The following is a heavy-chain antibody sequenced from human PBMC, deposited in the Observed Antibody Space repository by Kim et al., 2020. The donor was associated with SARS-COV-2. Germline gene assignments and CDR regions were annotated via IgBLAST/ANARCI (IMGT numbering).Heavy chain of an antibody. Sequence: SQTLSLTCAISGDSVSSNSAAWNWIRQSPSRGLEWLGRTYYRSKWYNDYAVSVKSRITINPDTSKNQFSLQLNSVTPEDTAVYYCARDRIAARPYYYYYGMDVWGQGTTVTVSS. CDR1: GDSVSSNSAA. CDR2: TYYRSKWYN. V-gene: IGHV6-1*01. CDR3: ARDRIAARPYYYYYGMDV. J-gene: IGHJ6*02. D-gene: IGHD6-6*01.